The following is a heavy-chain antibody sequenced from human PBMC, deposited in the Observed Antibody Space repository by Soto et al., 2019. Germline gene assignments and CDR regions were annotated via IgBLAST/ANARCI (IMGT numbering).Heavy chain of an antibody. Sequence: EVQLLESGGGLVQPGGSLRLSCAASGFTFSSYAMSWVRQAPGKGLEWVSAISGSGTSTYYADSVKGRFTISRDKSKNTLYLQMNSLRAEDTAVYYCAKPLYGSGSYYDHWGQGTLVTVSS. CDR2: ISGSGTST. V-gene: IGHV3-23*01. CDR3: AKPLYGSGSYYDH. CDR1: GFTFSSYA. D-gene: IGHD3-10*01. J-gene: IGHJ5*02.